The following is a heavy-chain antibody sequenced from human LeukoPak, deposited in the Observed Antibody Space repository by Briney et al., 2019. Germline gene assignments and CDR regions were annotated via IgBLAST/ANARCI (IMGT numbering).Heavy chain of an antibody. CDR1: GFTVSSNY. D-gene: IGHD1-26*01. CDR3: ACLWGSTTAGSFDY. Sequence: GGSLRLSCAASGFTVSSNYMSWVRQTPNKGLEWVSVTYSGGSTSYADSVKGRFTISRDNSRNTLYLQMNSLRVEDTAVYYCACLWGSTTAGSFDYWGQGTLVTVSS. V-gene: IGHV3-53*01. CDR2: TYSGGST. J-gene: IGHJ4*02.